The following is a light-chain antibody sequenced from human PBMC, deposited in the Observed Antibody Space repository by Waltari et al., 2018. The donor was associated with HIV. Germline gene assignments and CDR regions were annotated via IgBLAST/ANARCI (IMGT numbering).Light chain of an antibody. CDR2: SAS. V-gene: IGKV1-27*01. Sequence: DFQMTQSPSSLSASVGERVTITCRASQDIRHYVAWYQQKSGRVPKLLIHSASTLQSGVPSRFSGTGSGTEFTLSISSLQPDDVATYYCQKYNSVVSFGEGTKVEI. J-gene: IGKJ4*01. CDR1: QDIRHY. CDR3: QKYNSVVS.